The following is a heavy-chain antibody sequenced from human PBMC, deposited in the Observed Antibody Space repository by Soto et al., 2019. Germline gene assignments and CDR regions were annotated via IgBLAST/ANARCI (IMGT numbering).Heavy chain of an antibody. V-gene: IGHV4-28*03. D-gene: IGHD5-12*01. CDR3: AREWYSGYDLSYYYYGMDV. Sequence: PEPLSHTYPKSGSATSNSTWRGWIRPPPGKGLEWIGYIYYSGTTYYNPSLKSRVTMSVDTSKNQFSLKLTSVTAVDTAVYYCAREWYSGYDLSYYYYGMDVWGQGTTVT. J-gene: IGHJ6*02. CDR1: GSATSNSTW. CDR2: IYYSGTT.